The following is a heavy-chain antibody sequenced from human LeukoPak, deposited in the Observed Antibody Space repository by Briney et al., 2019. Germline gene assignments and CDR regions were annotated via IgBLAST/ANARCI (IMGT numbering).Heavy chain of an antibody. J-gene: IGHJ3*02. CDR1: GYSISSGYY. D-gene: IGHD3-22*01. CDR2: ISHGGNT. Sequence: SETLSLTCTVSGYSISSGYYWGWIRQPPGKGLEWIGSISHGGNTYYNPSLKSRVTISVDTSKNQFSLKLSSVTAADTAVYYCARVDSSGYLVYAFDIWGQGTMVTVSS. V-gene: IGHV4-38-2*02. CDR3: ARVDSSGYLVYAFDI.